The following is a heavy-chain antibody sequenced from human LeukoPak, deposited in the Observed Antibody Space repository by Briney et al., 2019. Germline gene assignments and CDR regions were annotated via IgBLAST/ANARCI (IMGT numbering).Heavy chain of an antibody. V-gene: IGHV3-21*04. CDR2: ISGSSTYI. D-gene: IGHD6-13*01. Sequence: GGSLRLSCAASGFTFSTYSVNWVRQAPGKGLEWVSSISGSSTYIYYADSVKGRFTVSRDNSKNTLYLQMNSLRAEDTAVYYCAKLGSSWSTLDYWGQGTLVTVSS. J-gene: IGHJ4*02. CDR3: AKLGSSWSTLDY. CDR1: GFTFSTYS.